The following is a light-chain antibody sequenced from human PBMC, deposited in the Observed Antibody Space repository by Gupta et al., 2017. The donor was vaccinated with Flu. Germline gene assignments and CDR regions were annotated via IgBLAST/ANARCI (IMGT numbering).Light chain of an antibody. CDR1: QDIGSW. J-gene: IGKJ3*01. V-gene: IGKV1-12*01. CDR2: AAS. Sequence: DIQMTQSPSSVSASVGDRVTITCRASQDIGSWLAWYQQKPGTAPKFLIYAASNLQSGVLSRFSGSGSGTDFTLTVSSLQPEDFATYFCQQGNSFPFTFGPGTKVDLK. CDR3: QQGNSFPFT.